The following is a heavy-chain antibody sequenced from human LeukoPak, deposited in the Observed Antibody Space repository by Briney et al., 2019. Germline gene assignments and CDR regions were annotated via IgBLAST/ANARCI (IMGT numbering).Heavy chain of an antibody. CDR2: INWNGGST. J-gene: IGHJ6*02. V-gene: IGHV3-20*04. Sequence: GGSLRLSCAASGFTFDDYGMSWVRQAPGKGLEWVSGINWNGGSTGYADSVKGRFTISRDNAKNSLYLQMNSLRAEDTALYYCARDQRWLQLAHYYYGMDVWGQGTTVTVSS. CDR1: GFTFDDYG. D-gene: IGHD5-24*01. CDR3: ARDQRWLQLAHYYYGMDV.